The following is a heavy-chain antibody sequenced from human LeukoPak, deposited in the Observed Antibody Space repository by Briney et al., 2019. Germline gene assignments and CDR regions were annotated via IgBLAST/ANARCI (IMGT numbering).Heavy chain of an antibody. Sequence: GSSVKVSCKTSGGTFSNYAISWVRPAPGQGLEWMGGIILVFGTANYAQRFQGGVTITADKSTSTAYMELSSLSSEDPAVYYCARASRVLRYFSAGFDPWGQGTLVTVSS. V-gene: IGHV1-69*06. J-gene: IGHJ5*02. CDR3: ARASRVLRYFSAGFDP. CDR2: IILVFGTA. CDR1: GGTFSNYA. D-gene: IGHD3-9*01.